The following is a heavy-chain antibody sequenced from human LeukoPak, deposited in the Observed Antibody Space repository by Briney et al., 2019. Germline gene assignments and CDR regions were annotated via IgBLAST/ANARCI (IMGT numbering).Heavy chain of an antibody. CDR3: ARGRRVPAAIYYYYYYMDV. D-gene: IGHD2-2*01. Sequence: GTSLRLSCAASGFTFTSYAFHWVRQAPGKGLEWVAFISYNGIKKYKSDSMEGRFTISRDNSENTLYLQMNSLKPEDTAVYYCARGRRVPAAIYYYYYYMDVWGKGTTVTISS. J-gene: IGHJ6*03. CDR1: GFTFTSYA. CDR2: ISYNGIKK. V-gene: IGHV3-30*04.